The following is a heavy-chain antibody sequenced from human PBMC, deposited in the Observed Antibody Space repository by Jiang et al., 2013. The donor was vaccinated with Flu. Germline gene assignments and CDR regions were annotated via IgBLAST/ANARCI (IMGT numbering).Heavy chain of an antibody. D-gene: IGHD5-12*01. J-gene: IGHJ4*02. Sequence: VQLVESGAEVKKPGASVMVSCKASGYAFTNHYIHWVRLAPGQGLEWMGMINPTADTTSFAQRFQDRVTLTRDTSTSTVYMELSSLRSEDTAVYYCAREETVDIVATWRLYHFDYWGQGPWSPSP. CDR2: INPTADTT. CDR3: AREETVDIVATWRLYHFDY. V-gene: IGHV1-46*01. CDR1: GYAFTNHY.